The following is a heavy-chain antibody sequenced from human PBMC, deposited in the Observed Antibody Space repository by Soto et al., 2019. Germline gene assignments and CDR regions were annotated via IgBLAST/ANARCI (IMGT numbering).Heavy chain of an antibody. J-gene: IGHJ5*02. CDR3: ARCGRPDYDFWSGYRNLFDP. CDR2: IYYSGNT. V-gene: IGHV4-39*01. Sequence: SETLSLTCTVSGGSISSSSYYWGWIRQPPGKGLEWIGSIYYSGNTYYNPSLKSRVTISVDTSKNQFSLKLSSVTAADTAVYYCARCGRPDYDFWSGYRNLFDPWGQGTLVTVSS. D-gene: IGHD3-3*01. CDR1: GGSISSSSYY.